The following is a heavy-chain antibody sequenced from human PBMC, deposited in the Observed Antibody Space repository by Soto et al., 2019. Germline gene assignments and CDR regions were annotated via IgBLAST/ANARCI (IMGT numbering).Heavy chain of an antibody. V-gene: IGHV3-23*01. J-gene: IGHJ4*02. Sequence: GSLRLSCAASGFTFSRDGMSWVRQAPGKGLEWVSLITDNGGSTYYADSVKGRFTISRDNTKNTLFLQMNSLRAEDTAVYYCAKERATTTAFDYWGQGALATVSS. D-gene: IGHD4-17*01. CDR1: GFTFSRDG. CDR2: ITDNGGST. CDR3: AKERATTTAFDY.